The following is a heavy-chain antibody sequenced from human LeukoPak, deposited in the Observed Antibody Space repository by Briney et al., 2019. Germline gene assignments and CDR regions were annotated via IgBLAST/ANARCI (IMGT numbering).Heavy chain of an antibody. Sequence: SETLSLTCAVYGGSFSGYYWSWIRQPPGKGLEWIGEINHSGSTNYNPSLKSRVTISVVTSKNQFSLKLRSVTAADTAVYYCARDYGDIPPDWYYDLWGRGTLVTVSS. CDR2: INHSGST. CDR3: ARDYGDIPPDWYYDL. J-gene: IGHJ2*01. D-gene: IGHD4-17*01. V-gene: IGHV4-34*01. CDR1: GGSFSGYY.